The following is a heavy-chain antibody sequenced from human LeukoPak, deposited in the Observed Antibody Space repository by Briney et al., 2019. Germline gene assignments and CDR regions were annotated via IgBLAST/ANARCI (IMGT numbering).Heavy chain of an antibody. D-gene: IGHD6-6*01. V-gene: IGHV4-30-2*01. J-gene: IGHJ4*02. Sequence: SETLSLTCAVSGGSISSGGYSWSWIRQPPGKGLEWIGYIYHSGSTYYNPSLKSRVTISVDRSKNQFSLKLSSVTAADTAVYYCARIAAPSYWGQGTLVTVSS. CDR1: GGSISSGGYS. CDR2: IYHSGST. CDR3: ARIAAPSY.